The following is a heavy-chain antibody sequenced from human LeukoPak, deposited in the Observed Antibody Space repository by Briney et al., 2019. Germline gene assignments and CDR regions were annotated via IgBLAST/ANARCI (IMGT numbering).Heavy chain of an antibody. J-gene: IGHJ4*02. CDR3: ATDGRSSGWYGFDY. CDR2: ITSPVGRI. Sequence: GGSLRLSCAASGFTFSSYSMNWVRQAPGKGLEWVSSITSPVGRIYYADSLKGRITISRDNARSSLYLQMNSLRAEDTAVYYCATDGRSSGWYGFDYWGLGTLVTVSS. V-gene: IGHV3-21*01. CDR1: GFTFSSYS. D-gene: IGHD6-19*01.